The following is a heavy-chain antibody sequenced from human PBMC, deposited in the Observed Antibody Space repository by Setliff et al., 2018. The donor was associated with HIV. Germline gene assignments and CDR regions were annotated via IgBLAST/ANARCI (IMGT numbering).Heavy chain of an antibody. D-gene: IGHD1-26*01. CDR3: VRELLGSGGTVPEVNFFDS. J-gene: IGHJ5*01. CDR1: GGSIIYTSYY. V-gene: IGHV4-39*07. CDR2: IFYFGSV. Sequence: NPSETLSLTCTVSGGSIIYTSYYWGWIRQPPGKGLEWIGSIFYFGSVTYNPSLKSRPLISIDMSKTQFSLNLRSVTAADTAVYYCVRELLGSGGTVPEVNFFDSWGQGTLVTV.